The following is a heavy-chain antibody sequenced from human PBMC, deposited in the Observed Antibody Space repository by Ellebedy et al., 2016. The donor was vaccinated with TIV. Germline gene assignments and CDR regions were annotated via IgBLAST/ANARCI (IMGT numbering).Heavy chain of an antibody. Sequence: GESLKISCAASGFSFSTYSMNWVRQAPGKGLEWVSYISSNSGSTYYTDSVRGRFTVSRDNAAKSMYLQMNSLRAEDTAVYYCARVILTGPADIDAFDIWGQGTMVNVSS. CDR3: ARVILTGPADIDAFDI. J-gene: IGHJ3*02. D-gene: IGHD3-9*01. V-gene: IGHV3-48*04. CDR2: ISSNSGST. CDR1: GFSFSTYS.